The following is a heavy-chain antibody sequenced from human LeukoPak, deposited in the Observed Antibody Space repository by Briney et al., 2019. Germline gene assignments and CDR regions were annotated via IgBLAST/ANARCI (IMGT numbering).Heavy chain of an antibody. D-gene: IGHD2-8*02. CDR1: GYSFTDYW. Sequence: GESLKISCKASGYSFTDYWIAWVRQMPGKDLEWLGIVYPATSETRYSPSFQGQVTISADKSITTAYLQWSSLRASDTAMYFCTRDAGGYPDPWGQGTLLTVSS. CDR2: VYPATSET. J-gene: IGHJ5*02. V-gene: IGHV5-51*01. CDR3: TRDAGGYPDP.